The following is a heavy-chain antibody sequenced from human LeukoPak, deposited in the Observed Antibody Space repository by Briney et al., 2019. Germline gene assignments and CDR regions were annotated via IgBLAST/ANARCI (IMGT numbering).Heavy chain of an antibody. D-gene: IGHD6-19*01. J-gene: IGHJ4*02. CDR3: AAGYTSGWYVHFDY. CDR1: GLSFSSFA. CDR2: ISGSGGST. V-gene: IGHV3-23*01. Sequence: GGSLRLSCAASGLSFSSFAMSWVRQAPGKGLEWVSAISGSGGSTYDPDAVKGRFTISRDNSKNPLYLQMNSLRAEDTAVYYCAAGYTSGWYVHFDYWGQGTLVTVSS.